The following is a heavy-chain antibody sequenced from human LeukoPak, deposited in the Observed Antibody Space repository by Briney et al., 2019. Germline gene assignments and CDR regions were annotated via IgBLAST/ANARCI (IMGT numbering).Heavy chain of an antibody. CDR2: INPNSGGT. V-gene: IGHV1-2*02. D-gene: IGHD2-15*01. CDR1: GYTFTGYY. J-gene: IGHJ4*02. CDR3: ARALGYCSGGSCYWV. Sequence: GASVKVSCKASGYTFTGYYMHWVRQAPGQGLEWMGWINPNSGGTNYAQKFQGRVTMTRDTSISTAYMELSRLRSDDTAVYYCARALGYCSGGSCYWVWGQGTLVTVSS.